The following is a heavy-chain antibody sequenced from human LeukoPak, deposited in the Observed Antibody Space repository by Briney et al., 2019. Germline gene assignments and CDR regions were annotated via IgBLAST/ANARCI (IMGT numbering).Heavy chain of an antibody. CDR1: GFTFSSYA. CDR3: ARGKAAADYYYMDV. V-gene: IGHV3-30-3*01. D-gene: IGHD6-13*01. CDR2: ISYDGSNK. J-gene: IGHJ6*03. Sequence: GGSLRLSCAASGFTFSSYAMHWVRQAPGKGLEWVAVISYDGSNKYYADSVKGRFTISRDNSKNTLYLQMNSLRAEDTAVYYCARGKAAADYYYMDVWGKGTTVTVSS.